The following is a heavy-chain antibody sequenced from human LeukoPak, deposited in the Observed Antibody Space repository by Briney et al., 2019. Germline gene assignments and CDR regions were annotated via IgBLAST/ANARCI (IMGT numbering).Heavy chain of an antibody. CDR3: AKAQNYYYYGMDV. Sequence: PGGSLRLSCAASGFTFSSYGMHWVRQAPGKGLEWVAVITNDGSNKYYADSVKGRFTISRDNSKNTLYLQMNSLRAEDTAVYYCAKAQNYYYYGMDVWGQGTTVTVSS. CDR1: GFTFSSYG. V-gene: IGHV3-30*18. CDR2: ITNDGSNK. J-gene: IGHJ6*02.